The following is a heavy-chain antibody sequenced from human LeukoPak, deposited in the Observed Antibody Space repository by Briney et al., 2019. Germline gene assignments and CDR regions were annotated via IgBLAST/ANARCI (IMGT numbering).Heavy chain of an antibody. V-gene: IGHV3-48*01. D-gene: IGHD3-22*01. CDR3: ARFYYDSSGYSFDY. CDR1: GFTFSSYS. CDR2: ISSSSSTI. J-gene: IGHJ4*02. Sequence: GGSLRLSCAASGFTFSSYSMNWVRQPPGKGLEWASYISSSSSTIYYADSVKGRFTISRDNAKNSLYLQMNSLRAEDTAVYYCARFYYDSSGYSFDYWGQGTLVTVSS.